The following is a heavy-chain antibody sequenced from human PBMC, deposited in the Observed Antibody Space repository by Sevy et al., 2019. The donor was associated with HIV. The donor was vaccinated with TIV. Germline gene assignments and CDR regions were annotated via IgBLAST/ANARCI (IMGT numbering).Heavy chain of an antibody. D-gene: IGHD3-3*01. CDR2: ISGSSNYI. V-gene: IGHV3-21*04. CDR3: AKNENFWSGYLAMDV. J-gene: IGHJ6*02. CDR1: GFTFITYN. Sequence: GGSLRLSCAASGFTFITYNMNWVRQAPGKGLEWVSSISGSSNYIYYAESLKGRFIVSRDNAKDTLYLQMNSLRADDTAVYYCAKNENFWSGYLAMDVWGQGTTVTVSS.